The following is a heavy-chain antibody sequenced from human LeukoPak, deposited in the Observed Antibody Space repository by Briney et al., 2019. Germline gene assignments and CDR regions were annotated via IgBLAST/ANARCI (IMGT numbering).Heavy chain of an antibody. Sequence: PSETLSLTCAVYGGSFSGYYWSWIRQPPGKGLEWIGEINHSGSTNYNPSLKSRVTISVDTSKNQFSLKLSSVTAADTAVYYCARPRSPYYYDSSGPGDAFDIWGQGTMVTVSS. V-gene: IGHV4-34*01. CDR3: ARPRSPYYYDSSGPGDAFDI. D-gene: IGHD3-22*01. CDR1: GGSFSGYY. CDR2: INHSGST. J-gene: IGHJ3*02.